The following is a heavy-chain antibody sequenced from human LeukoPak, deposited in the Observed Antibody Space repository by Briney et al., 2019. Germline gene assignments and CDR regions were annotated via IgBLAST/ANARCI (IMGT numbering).Heavy chain of an antibody. J-gene: IGHJ4*02. CDR3: ARHSHYDFWSGYLDY. CDR1: GYTFTSYW. Sequence: GESLKISCKGSGYTFTSYWISWVRQMPGKGLEWMGKIDPSDSYTSYSPSFQGHVTISADKSISAAFLQWSSLKASDPAMYYCARHSHYDFWSGYLDYWGQGTLVTVSS. CDR2: IDPSDSYT. D-gene: IGHD3-3*01. V-gene: IGHV5-10-1*01.